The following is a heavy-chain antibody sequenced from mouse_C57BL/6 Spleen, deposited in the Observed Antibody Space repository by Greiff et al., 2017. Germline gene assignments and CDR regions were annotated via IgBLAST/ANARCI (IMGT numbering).Heavy chain of an antibody. Sequence: QVQLQQSGAELVKPGASVKISCKASGYAFSSYWMNWVKQRPGKGLEWIGQIYPGDGDTNYNGKFKGKATLTADKSSSTAYMQLSSLTSEDSAVYFCARDSNYLRYAMDYWGQGTSVTVSS. D-gene: IGHD2-5*01. CDR2: IYPGDGDT. V-gene: IGHV1-80*01. CDR1: GYAFSSYW. CDR3: ARDSNYLRYAMDY. J-gene: IGHJ4*01.